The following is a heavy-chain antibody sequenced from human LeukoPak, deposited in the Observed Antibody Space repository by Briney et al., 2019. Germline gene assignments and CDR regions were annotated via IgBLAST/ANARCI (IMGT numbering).Heavy chain of an antibody. CDR2: IRYDGSNK. CDR3: AKLTSYSSSWYGWFDP. J-gene: IGHJ5*02. Sequence: GGSLRLSCAASGFTFSSYGMHWVRQAPGKGLEWVAFIRYDGSNKYYADSVKGRFTISRDNSKNTLYLQMNSLKAEDTAVYYCAKLTSYSSSWYGWFDPWGQGTLVTVSS. V-gene: IGHV3-30*02. D-gene: IGHD6-13*01. CDR1: GFTFSSYG.